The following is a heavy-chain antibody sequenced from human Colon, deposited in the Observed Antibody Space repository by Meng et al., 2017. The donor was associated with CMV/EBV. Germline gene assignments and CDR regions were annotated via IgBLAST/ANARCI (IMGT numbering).Heavy chain of an antibody. CDR2: IYPGDSNI. CDR1: GYSFTSYW. CDR3: ARHGGYDSSGLYDY. D-gene: IGHD3-22*01. V-gene: IGHV5-51*01. Sequence: KISCKGSGYSFTSYWIGWMRQMPGKGLEWMGIIYPGDSNIRYSPSFQGQVTISADKSISTAYLQWSSLKASDSAMYYCARHGGYDSSGLYDYWGQGTLVTVSS. J-gene: IGHJ4*02.